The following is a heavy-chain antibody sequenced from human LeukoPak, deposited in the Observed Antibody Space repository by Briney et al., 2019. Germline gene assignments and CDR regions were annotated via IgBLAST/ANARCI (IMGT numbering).Heavy chain of an antibody. J-gene: IGHJ4*02. CDR3: ARARSYYYGSGSLYY. Sequence: GASVKVSCKASGGTFSSYAINWVRQATGQGLEWMGWMNPNSGNTGYAQKFQGRVTMTRNTSISTAYMELSSLRSEDTAVYYCARARSYYYGSGSLYYWGQGTLVTVSS. V-gene: IGHV1-8*02. D-gene: IGHD3-10*01. CDR1: GGTFSSYA. CDR2: MNPNSGNT.